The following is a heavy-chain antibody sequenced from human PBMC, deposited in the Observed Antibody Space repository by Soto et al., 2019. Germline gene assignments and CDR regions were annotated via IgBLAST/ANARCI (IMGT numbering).Heavy chain of an antibody. Sequence: QVQLVQSGAEVKKPGSSVKVSCKASGGTFSSYAISWVRQAPGQGLEWMGGIIPIFGTANYAQKFKGRVTITAEESTSTAYMELSRLRSEDTAVYYCAGRYCSDGSCDSLVFENWFDPWGQGTLFTVSS. CDR1: GGTFSSYA. CDR2: IIPIFGTA. D-gene: IGHD2-15*01. CDR3: AGRYCSDGSCDSLVFENWFDP. V-gene: IGHV1-69*12. J-gene: IGHJ5*02.